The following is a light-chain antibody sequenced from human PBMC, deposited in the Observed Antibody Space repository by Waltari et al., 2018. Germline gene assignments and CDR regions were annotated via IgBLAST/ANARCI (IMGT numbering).Light chain of an antibody. Sequence: DIVLTQSPGTLSLSPGERATPPCRATQTFARSSLAWFHHRPGHAPRLLIFGASIRATGIPDRFSAGGSGTDFTLIISRVEPEDSAVYYCQYYGDSRWTFGQGTKVEI. CDR1: QTFARSS. J-gene: IGKJ1*01. V-gene: IGKV3-20*01. CDR3: QYYGDSRWT. CDR2: GAS.